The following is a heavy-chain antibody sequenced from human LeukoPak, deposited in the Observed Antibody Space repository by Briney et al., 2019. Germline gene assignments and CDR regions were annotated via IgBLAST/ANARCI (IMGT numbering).Heavy chain of an antibody. CDR2: IYTSGST. V-gene: IGHV4-61*02. D-gene: IGHD3-16*02. CDR1: GGSISSGSYY. J-gene: IGHJ3*02. CDR3: ARGPYDYVWGSYRDNAFDI. Sequence: SQTLSLTCTVSGGSISSGSYYWSWIRQPAGKGLEWIGRIYTSGSTNYNPSLKSRVTISVDTSKNQFSLKLSSVTAADTAVYYCARGPYDYVWGSYRDNAFDIWGQGTMVTVSS.